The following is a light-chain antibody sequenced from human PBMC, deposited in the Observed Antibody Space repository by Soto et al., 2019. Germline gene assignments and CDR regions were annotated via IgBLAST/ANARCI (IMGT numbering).Light chain of an antibody. V-gene: IGLV2-8*01. CDR2: EVF. Sequence: QSVLTRPPSASGSPGQSVTISCTGTSNDIGAYNYVSWYQQYPGKAPKLIIYEVFRRPSGVPDRFSGSKSGNTASLTVSGLQPEDEADYYCSSYAGRETGVFGTGTKVTV. CDR3: SSYAGRETGV. CDR1: SNDIGAYNY. J-gene: IGLJ1*01.